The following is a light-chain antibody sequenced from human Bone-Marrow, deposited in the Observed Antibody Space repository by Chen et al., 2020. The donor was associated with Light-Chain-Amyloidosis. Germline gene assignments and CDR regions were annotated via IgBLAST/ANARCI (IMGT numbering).Light chain of an antibody. V-gene: IGKV1-5*03. Sequence: DIQMTQSPSTLSASVGDRVTITCRASQNIINTLAWYQQKPGEAPKLLIYMASTLESGVPSRFSGSGSATEFTLTISSLQPDDFATYYCHQYYRYLTFGGGTKVEIK. CDR3: HQYYRYLT. J-gene: IGKJ4*01. CDR2: MAS. CDR1: QNIINT.